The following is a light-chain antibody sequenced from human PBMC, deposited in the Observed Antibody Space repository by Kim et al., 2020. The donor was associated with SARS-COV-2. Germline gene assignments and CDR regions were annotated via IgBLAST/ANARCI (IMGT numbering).Light chain of an antibody. CDR2: DAS. Sequence: DIQMTQSPSTLSASVGDRVTITCRASQSIGSWLAWYQQKPGKAPKLLICDASSLESGVPSRFSGSGSGTEFTLTISSLQPDDFATYYCQQYNSYSPVTFGQGTKLEI. CDR3: QQYNSYSPVT. J-gene: IGKJ2*01. CDR1: QSIGSW. V-gene: IGKV1-5*01.